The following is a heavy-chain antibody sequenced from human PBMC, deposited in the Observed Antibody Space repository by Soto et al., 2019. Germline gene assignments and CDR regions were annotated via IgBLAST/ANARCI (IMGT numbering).Heavy chain of an antibody. D-gene: IGHD6-6*01. CDR1: CGSFSGYY. CDR2: INHSGST. CDR3: ARTSMFDC. Sequence: QGQLQQWGAGLLKPSETLSLTCAVYCGSFSGYYWSWIRQPPGKGLEWIGEINHSGSTNYNPSLKSRVTMSVDTSKNQFSLKLSSVTAADTAGYYFARTSMFDCWGQGTLVTVSS. J-gene: IGHJ4*02. V-gene: IGHV4-34*01.